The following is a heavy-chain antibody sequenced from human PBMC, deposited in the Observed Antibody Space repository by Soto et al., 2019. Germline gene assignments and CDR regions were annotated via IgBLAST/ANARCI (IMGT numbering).Heavy chain of an antibody. CDR1: GGAISSGGYY. CDR3: ARGYFFVSGSYWGGWDYYYMDV. V-gene: IGHV4-31*03. D-gene: IGHD3-10*01. CDR2: IYYSGST. Sequence: ASGTLWLSGTVAGGAISSGGYYRRWNRQHPGKGLEGIGYIYYSGSTYYNPSLKSRGAISVDPSKTPSSLTLISVPPADSAVYYCARGYFFVSGSYWGGWDYYYMDVWGKGTTVTVSS. J-gene: IGHJ6*03.